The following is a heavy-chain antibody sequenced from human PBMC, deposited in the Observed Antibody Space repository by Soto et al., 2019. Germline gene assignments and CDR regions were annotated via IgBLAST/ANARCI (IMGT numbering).Heavy chain of an antibody. D-gene: IGHD3-10*01. Sequence: SSETLSRTCTFSGGSISSGGYYWSWIRQHPGKGLEWIGYIYYSGSTYYNPSLKSRVTISVDTSKNQFSLKLSSVTAADTAVYYWASGDEYRKHGYFDYWGQGTLATVST. V-gene: IGHV4-31*03. CDR1: GGSISSGGYY. J-gene: IGHJ4*02. CDR3: ASGDEYRKHGYFDY. CDR2: IYYSGST.